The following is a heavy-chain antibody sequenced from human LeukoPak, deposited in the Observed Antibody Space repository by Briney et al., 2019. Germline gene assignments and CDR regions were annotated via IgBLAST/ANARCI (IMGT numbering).Heavy chain of an antibody. J-gene: IGHJ4*02. CDR3: AKALIGVRFLEWLFLDY. V-gene: IGHV3-33*06. Sequence: GSLRLSCAASGFTFSSYGMHWVRQAPGKGLEWVAVIWYGGSNKYYADSVKGRFTISRDNSKNTLYLQMNSLRAEDTAVYYCAKALIGVRFLEWLFLDYWGQGTLVTVSS. D-gene: IGHD3-3*01. CDR1: GFTFSSYG. CDR2: IWYGGSNK.